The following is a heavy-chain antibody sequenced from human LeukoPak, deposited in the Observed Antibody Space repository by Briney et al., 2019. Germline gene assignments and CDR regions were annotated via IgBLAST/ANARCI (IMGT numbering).Heavy chain of an antibody. Sequence: SETLSLTCTVSGVSISSSSYYWGWIRQPPGKGLEWIGSIYYSGSTYYNPSLKSRVTISVDTSKNQFSLKLSSVTAADTAVYYCARLSSGWSRWGQGTLVTVSS. V-gene: IGHV4-39*01. CDR2: IYYSGST. CDR1: GVSISSSSYY. D-gene: IGHD6-19*01. J-gene: IGHJ4*02. CDR3: ARLSSGWSR.